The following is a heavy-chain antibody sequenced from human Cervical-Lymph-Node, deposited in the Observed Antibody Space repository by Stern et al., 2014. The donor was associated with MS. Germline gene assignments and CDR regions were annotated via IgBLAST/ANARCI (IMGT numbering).Heavy chain of an antibody. D-gene: IGHD1-26*01. CDR3: ARGKMEWELLRIDY. CDR2: INLNSGGT. CDR1: GYDFTGYY. V-gene: IGHV1-2*06. Sequence: QLVQSGAEVKKPGASVKVSCQAPGYDFTGYYMHWVRQAPGQGLEWMGRINLNSGGTNYPQKFQDRVTMTRDTSITTAYMELSSLTSDDTAVYYCARGKMEWELLRIDYWGQGTLVTVSS. J-gene: IGHJ4*02.